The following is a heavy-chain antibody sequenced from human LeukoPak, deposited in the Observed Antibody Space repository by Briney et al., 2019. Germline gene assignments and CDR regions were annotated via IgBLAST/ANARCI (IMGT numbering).Heavy chain of an antibody. Sequence: AGGSLRLSCAASGFTFSSYSMNWVRQAPGKGLEWVSYISTSSSTIYYADSVKGRFTISTDNAKNSLSLQMSSLRDEDTAVYYCARDYAALLGALDYWGQGTLVTVSS. J-gene: IGHJ4*02. CDR1: GFTFSSYS. CDR3: ARDYAALLGALDY. D-gene: IGHD1-26*01. V-gene: IGHV3-48*02. CDR2: ISTSSSTI.